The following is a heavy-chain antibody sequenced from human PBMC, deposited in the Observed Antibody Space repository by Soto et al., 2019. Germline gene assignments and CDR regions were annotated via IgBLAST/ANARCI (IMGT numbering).Heavy chain of an antibody. Sequence: EVQLVESGGGLVQPGGSLRLSCAASGFTFSSYDMQWVRQATGKGLEWVSAIGTAGDTYYPGSVKGRFTISRENAKNSVYLQMNSLRAGDTAVYYCARSPPGGYHYYSGMDVWGQGTTVTVSS. V-gene: IGHV3-13*04. CDR2: IGTAGDT. D-gene: IGHD3-22*01. J-gene: IGHJ6*02. CDR1: GFTFSSYD. CDR3: ARSPPGGYHYYSGMDV.